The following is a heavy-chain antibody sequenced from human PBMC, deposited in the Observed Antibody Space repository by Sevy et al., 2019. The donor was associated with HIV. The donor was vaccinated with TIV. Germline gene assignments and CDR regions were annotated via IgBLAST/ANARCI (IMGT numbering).Heavy chain of an antibody. Sequence: SETLSLTCTVSSGSISSYYWSWIRQPPGKGLEYIGYIHSSGTTNYNPSLKSRVTISVDTSMNQFSLNLSSVTAADTAVYYCTRAPPVRSGDDSLNWFDPWGQGTLVTVSS. CDR2: IHSSGTT. D-gene: IGHD5-12*01. J-gene: IGHJ5*02. CDR3: TRAPPVRSGDDSLNWFDP. CDR1: SGSISSYY. V-gene: IGHV4-59*01.